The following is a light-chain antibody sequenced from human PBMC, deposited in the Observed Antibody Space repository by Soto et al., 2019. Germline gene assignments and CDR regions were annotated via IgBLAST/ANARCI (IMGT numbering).Light chain of an antibody. Sequence: AIQLTQSPSSLSASVGDRVTITCRASQGISSALAWYQQNPGKAPTLLIYDASTLESGVPSRFSGSGSGTDFTLTISSLQPEDFATYYCQQFSGYLFTFGPGTKVDIK. CDR1: QGISSA. V-gene: IGKV1-13*02. J-gene: IGKJ3*01. CDR2: DAS. CDR3: QQFSGYLFT.